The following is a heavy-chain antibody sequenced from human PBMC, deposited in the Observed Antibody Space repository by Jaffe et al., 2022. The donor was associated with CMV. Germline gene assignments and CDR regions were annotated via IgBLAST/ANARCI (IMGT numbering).Heavy chain of an antibody. V-gene: IGHV1-24*01. CDR2: FDPEDGET. CDR3: ATDVPDIVVVVANGGDAFDI. CDR1: GYTLTELS. Sequence: QVQLVQSGAEVKKPGASVKVSCKVSGYTLTELSMHWVRQAPGKGLEWMGGFDPEDGETIYAQKFQGRVTMTEDTSTDTAYMELSSLRSEDTAVYYCATDVPDIVVVVANGGDAFDIWGQGTMVTVSS. D-gene: IGHD2-15*01. J-gene: IGHJ3*02.